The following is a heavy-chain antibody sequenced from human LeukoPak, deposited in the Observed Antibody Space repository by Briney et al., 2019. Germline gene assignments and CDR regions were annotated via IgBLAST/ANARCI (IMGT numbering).Heavy chain of an antibody. J-gene: IGHJ4*02. D-gene: IGHD3-3*01. CDR3: ARDPFGVADY. CDR2: IRGDGSRQ. CDR1: GFTFSNYW. V-gene: IGHV3-7*01. Sequence: GGSLRLSCAASGFTFSNYWMVWVRQAPGEGLEWVANIRGDGSRQYYLDSVKGRFTISRDNAKNSLYLQMNSLRAEDTAVYYCARDPFGVADYWGQGTLVTVSS.